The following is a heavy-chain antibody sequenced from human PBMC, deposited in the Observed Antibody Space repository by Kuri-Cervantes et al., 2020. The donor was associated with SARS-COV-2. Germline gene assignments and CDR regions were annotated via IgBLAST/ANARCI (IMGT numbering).Heavy chain of an antibody. J-gene: IGHJ3*02. CDR1: DFTFSSYA. V-gene: IGHV3-23*01. D-gene: IGHD6-19*01. CDR3: AQVGSSGAFDI. Sequence: SLRLCCAASDFTFSSYAMHWVRQAPGKGLDWVSRISSSGGATFYADSERGRFTISRDNSHNTLYLEMNSLRVDDTATYYCAQVGSSGAFDIWGQGTTVTVSS. CDR2: ISSSGGAT.